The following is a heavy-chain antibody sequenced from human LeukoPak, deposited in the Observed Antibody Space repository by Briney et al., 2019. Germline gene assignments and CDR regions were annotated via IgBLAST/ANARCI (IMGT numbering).Heavy chain of an antibody. CDR2: ISNDGSNK. CDR1: GFTFSTYP. V-gene: IGHV3-30*04. Sequence: GGSLRLSCAASGFTFSTYPMHWVRQAPGKGLEWVAVISNDGSNKYYADSVKGRFTISRDNSKNTLYLQMNSLRAEDTAVYYCAKDHLWQQLVKGPADQDYWGQGTLVTVPS. D-gene: IGHD6-13*01. J-gene: IGHJ4*02. CDR3: AKDHLWQQLVKGPADQDY.